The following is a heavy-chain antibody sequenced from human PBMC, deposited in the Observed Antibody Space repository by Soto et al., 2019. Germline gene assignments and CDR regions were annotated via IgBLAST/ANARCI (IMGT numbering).Heavy chain of an antibody. CDR2: IHSDGSST. Sequence: EVQLVESGGGLVQPGESLRLSCAASGLTFSYYWMHWVRQAPGKELVWVSRIHSDGSSTTYADSVKGRFSISRDNARNTVYLQMNSLRAEDTAVYYCARGDRGAFDLWGQGTVLTVSS. D-gene: IGHD1-26*01. CDR3: ARGDRGAFDL. CDR1: GLTFSYYW. J-gene: IGHJ3*01. V-gene: IGHV3-74*01.